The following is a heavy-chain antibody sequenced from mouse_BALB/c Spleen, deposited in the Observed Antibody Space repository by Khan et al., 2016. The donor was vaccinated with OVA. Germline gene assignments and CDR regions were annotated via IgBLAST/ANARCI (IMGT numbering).Heavy chain of an antibody. D-gene: IGHD1-2*01. Sequence: QIQLVRSGPELKKPGETVKISCKASGYTFTNYGMNWVKQAPGKGLKWMGWINTYTGEPTYADDFKGRFAFSLETSASTAYLQINNLKNEDTATYFCARDYGYAYWGQGTLVTVSA. CDR2: INTYTGEP. V-gene: IGHV9-3-1*01. CDR3: ARDYGYAY. J-gene: IGHJ3*01. CDR1: GYTFTNYG.